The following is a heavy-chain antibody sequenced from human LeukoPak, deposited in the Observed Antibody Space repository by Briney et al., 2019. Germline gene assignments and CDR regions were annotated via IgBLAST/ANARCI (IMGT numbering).Heavy chain of an antibody. V-gene: IGHV3-21*01. J-gene: IGHJ4*02. CDR2: ISSSSSYI. CDR1: GFTFSSYR. CDR3: ARVDTAMAFDY. Sequence: GGSLRLSCAASGFTFSSYRMNWVRQAPGKGLEWVSSISSSSSYIYYADSVKGRFTISRDNAKNSLYLQMNSLRAEDTAVYYCARVDTAMAFDYWGQGTLITVSS. D-gene: IGHD5-18*01.